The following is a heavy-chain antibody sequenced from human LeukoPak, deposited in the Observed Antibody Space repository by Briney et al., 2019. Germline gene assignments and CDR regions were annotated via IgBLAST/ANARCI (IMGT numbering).Heavy chain of an antibody. V-gene: IGHV4-34*01. CDR3: ARRRCSSTSCYTFDY. Sequence: SETLSLTCAVYGGSFSGYYWSWIRQPPGKGLEWIGEISHSGSTNYNPSLKSRVTISVDTSKNQFSLKLSSVTAADTAVYYCARRRCSSTSCYTFDYWGQGTLVTVSS. CDR1: GGSFSGYY. J-gene: IGHJ4*02. D-gene: IGHD2-2*02. CDR2: ISHSGST.